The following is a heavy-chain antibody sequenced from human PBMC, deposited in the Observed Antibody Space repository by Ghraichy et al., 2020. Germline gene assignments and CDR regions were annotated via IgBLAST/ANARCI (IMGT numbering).Heavy chain of an antibody. V-gene: IGHV1-69*13. J-gene: IGHJ4*02. D-gene: IGHD3-16*01. Sequence: SVKVSCKASGGTFSSYAIGLVRQAPGQGLEWMGGIIPIFGTANYAQKFQGRVTITADESTSTAYMELSSLRSEDTAVYYCARDRDDYYFDYWGQGTLVTVSP. CDR2: IIPIFGTA. CDR3: ARDRDDYYFDY. CDR1: GGTFSSYA.